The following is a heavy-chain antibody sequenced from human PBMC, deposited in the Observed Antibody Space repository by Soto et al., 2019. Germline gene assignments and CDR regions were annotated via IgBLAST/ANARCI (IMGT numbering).Heavy chain of an antibody. V-gene: IGHV3-30-3*01. CDR2: ISYDGSNK. Sequence: GGSLRLSCAASGFTFSSYAMHWVRQAPGKGLEWVAVISYDGSNKYYADSVKGRFTISRDNSKNTLYLQMNSLRAEDTAVYYCARVGSDGVLTGYYPDYYYYYGMDVWGQGTTVTVSS. J-gene: IGHJ6*02. CDR1: GFTFSSYA. CDR3: ARVGSDGVLTGYYPDYYYYYGMDV. D-gene: IGHD3-9*01.